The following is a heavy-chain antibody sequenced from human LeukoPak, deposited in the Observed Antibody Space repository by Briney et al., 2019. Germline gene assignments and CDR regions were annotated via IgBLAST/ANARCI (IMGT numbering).Heavy chain of an antibody. CDR2: ISYDGSNK. J-gene: IGHJ4*02. CDR3: AKMGRLATSDFDS. V-gene: IGHV3-30*18. Sequence: GGSLRLSCAPSGFTLSSYGMHWVRQAPGKGLEWVGVISYDGSNKYYADSVKGRFTISRDNSKNTLYLQMNSLRAEDTAVYCCAKMGRLATSDFDSWGQGTLVTVSS. CDR1: GFTLSSYG. D-gene: IGHD5-24*01.